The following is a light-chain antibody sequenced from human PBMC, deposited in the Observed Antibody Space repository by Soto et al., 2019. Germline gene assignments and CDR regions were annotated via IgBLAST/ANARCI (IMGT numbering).Light chain of an antibody. J-gene: IGKJ5*01. CDR3: QQYYYWTPIT. V-gene: IGKV3-15*01. Sequence: DIVMTQSPATLSMSPGDRVTLSCRASQNLRGHLAWYQHKPGQSPRLLIYGAYNRATGVPARFSGSGSGTEFCLSITSVLPEDAAVYYCQQYYYWTPITFGQGTRLEI. CDR2: GAY. CDR1: QNLRGH.